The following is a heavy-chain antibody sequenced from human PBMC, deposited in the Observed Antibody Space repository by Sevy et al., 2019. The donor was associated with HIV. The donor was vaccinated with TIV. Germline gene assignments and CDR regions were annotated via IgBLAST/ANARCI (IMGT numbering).Heavy chain of an antibody. CDR3: ARVEAYCGGDCYSNAFDI. V-gene: IGHV1-69*13. CDR2: IIPIFGTA. CDR1: GGTFSSYA. D-gene: IGHD2-21*02. Sequence: ASVKVSCKASGGTFSSYAISWVRQAPGQGLEWMGRIIPIFGTANYAQKFQGRVTITADESTSTAYMELSSLGSEDTAVYYCARVEAYCGGDCYSNAFDIWGQGTMVTVSS. J-gene: IGHJ3*02.